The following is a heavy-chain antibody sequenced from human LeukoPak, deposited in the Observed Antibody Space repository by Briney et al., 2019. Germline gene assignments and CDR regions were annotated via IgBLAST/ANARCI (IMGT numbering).Heavy chain of an antibody. V-gene: IGHV4-59*01. CDR1: NGSINSYY. J-gene: IGHJ4*02. CDR3: ARSASYDRTGYSYVDY. Sequence: SETLSLTCTVSNGSINSYYWSWIRQPPGKGLEWIGYIHHSGSTNYNPSLKSRVTISVDTSKNQFSLKLSSVTAVDTAVYYCARSASYDRTGYSYVDYWGQGTLVTVSS. D-gene: IGHD3-22*01. CDR2: IHHSGST.